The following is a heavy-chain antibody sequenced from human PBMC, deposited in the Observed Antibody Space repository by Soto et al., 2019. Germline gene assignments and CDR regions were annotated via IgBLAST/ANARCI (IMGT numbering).Heavy chain of an antibody. CDR3: ARHATYYDILSGYSFDY. Sequence: PWESLKISCKGSGYSFTSYKIAWVRQMPGKGLEWMVIIYPGDSVTRYSASFQVQVTISADKSTGTAYLQWSSMKASDTAMYYCARHATYYDILSGYSFDYWGQGTLVTV. CDR2: IYPGDSVT. D-gene: IGHD3-9*01. J-gene: IGHJ4*02. CDR1: GYSFTSYK. V-gene: IGHV5-51*01.